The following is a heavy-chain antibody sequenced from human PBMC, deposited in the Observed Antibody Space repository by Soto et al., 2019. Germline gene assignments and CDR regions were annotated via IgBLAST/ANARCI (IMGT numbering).Heavy chain of an antibody. J-gene: IGHJ4*02. CDR2: IDWDDDK. D-gene: IGHD4-17*01. CDR3: ARIPHGVYHFDF. V-gene: IGHV2-70*04. CDR1: GFSLNTGKMR. Sequence: SGPTLVNPTQTLTLTCTFSGFSLNTGKMRVTWIRQPPGKALEWLARIDWDDDKFYTSSLKTRLTISKDTSKNQVVLTMTNMDPVDTXTYYCARIPHGVYHFDFWGQGTLVTVSS.